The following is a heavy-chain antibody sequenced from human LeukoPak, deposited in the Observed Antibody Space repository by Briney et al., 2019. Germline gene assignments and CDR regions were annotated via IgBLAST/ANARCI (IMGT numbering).Heavy chain of an antibody. CDR2: ISWNSGSI. Sequence: PGRSLRLSCAASGFTFDDYAMHWVRQAPGKGLEWVSGISWNSGSIGYADSVKGRFTISRDNAKNSLYLQMNSLRAEDTALYYCAKDTGRGTDYYYGMDVWGQGTTVTVSS. CDR1: GFTFDDYA. V-gene: IGHV3-9*01. D-gene: IGHD1-1*01. J-gene: IGHJ6*02. CDR3: AKDTGRGTDYYYGMDV.